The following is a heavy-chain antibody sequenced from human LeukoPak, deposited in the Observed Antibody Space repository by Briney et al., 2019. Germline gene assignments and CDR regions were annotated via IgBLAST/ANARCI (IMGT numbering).Heavy chain of an antibody. D-gene: IGHD2/OR15-2a*01. CDR3: ARSDISGFLLDY. CDR1: GGSISSYY. Sequence: WETLSLTCTVSGGSISSYYWSWIRQPPGKGLEWIGYIYYSGSTNYNPSLKSRVTISVDTSKNQFSLKLSSVTAADAAVYYCARSDISGFLLDYWGQGTLVTVSS. V-gene: IGHV4-59*08. CDR2: IYYSGST. J-gene: IGHJ4*02.